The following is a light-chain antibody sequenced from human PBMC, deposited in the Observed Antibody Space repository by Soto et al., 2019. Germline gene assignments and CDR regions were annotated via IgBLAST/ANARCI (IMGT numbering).Light chain of an antibody. V-gene: IGKV1-5*03. J-gene: IGKJ1*01. CDR3: PQYNSYFT. Sequence: DIQMTQSPSTLSASVGDRVTITCRASQSISSWLAWYQQKPGKAANLLIYKASSFESGVPSSCSGSGSGTALTLTISSLQPDDFSPYYCPQYNSYFTFGQGTKVDIK. CDR1: QSISSW. CDR2: KAS.